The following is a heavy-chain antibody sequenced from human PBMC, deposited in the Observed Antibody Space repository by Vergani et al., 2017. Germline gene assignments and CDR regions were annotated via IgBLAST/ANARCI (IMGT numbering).Heavy chain of an antibody. J-gene: IGHJ4*02. CDR2: IWYDGSNK. D-gene: IGHD6-6*01. CDR3: ASLLEYSSSSPG. Sequence: QVQLVESGGGVVQPGRSLRLSCAASGFTFSSYGMHWVRPAPGKGLEWVAVIWYDGSNKYYADSVKGRFTISRDNSKNTLYLQMNSLRAEDTAVYYCASLLEYSSSSPGWGQGTLVTVSS. CDR1: GFTFSSYG. V-gene: IGHV3-33*01.